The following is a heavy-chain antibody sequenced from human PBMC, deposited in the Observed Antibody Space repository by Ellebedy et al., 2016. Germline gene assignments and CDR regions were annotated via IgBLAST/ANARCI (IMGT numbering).Heavy chain of an antibody. CDR1: GYTFTSYD. D-gene: IGHD2-2*01. CDR2: MNPNSGNT. J-gene: IGHJ6*03. Sequence: ASVKVSCXASGYTFTSYDINWVRQATGQGLEWMGWMNPNSGNTGYAQKFQGRVTMTRNTSISTAYMELSSLRSEDTAVYYCAREKGRVPAYHYYMDVWGKGTTVTVSS. V-gene: IGHV1-8*01. CDR3: AREKGRVPAYHYYMDV.